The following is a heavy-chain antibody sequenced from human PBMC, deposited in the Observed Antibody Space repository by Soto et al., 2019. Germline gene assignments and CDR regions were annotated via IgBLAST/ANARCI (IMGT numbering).Heavy chain of an antibody. J-gene: IGHJ4*02. CDR2: VSNSGDRT. CDR3: AKDRGSIHFEY. CDR1: GFTFSTYA. Sequence: SLRLFCAASGFTFSTYAMSWVRQAPGEGLEWVATVSNSGDRTYYADSVKGRFTISRDNSKNTVYLQMSSLRPEDTAVYYCAKDRGSIHFEYWGQGTLVTVSS. D-gene: IGHD3-10*01. V-gene: IGHV3-23*01.